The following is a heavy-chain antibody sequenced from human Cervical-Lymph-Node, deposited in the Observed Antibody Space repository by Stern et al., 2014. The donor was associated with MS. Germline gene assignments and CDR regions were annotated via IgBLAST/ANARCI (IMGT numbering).Heavy chain of an antibody. CDR2: IYPDDSET. Sequence: MQLVQSGAEVKKPGESLKISCQGSGYSFTNHWIGWVRQMPGKGLEWMGIIYPDDSETRYSPSFQVQVTLSADKSISTAYLQWSSLKASDTGMYYCASGSFYENFDYWGQGTLVTVSS. CDR1: GYSFTNHW. D-gene: IGHD5/OR15-5a*01. CDR3: ASGSFYENFDY. J-gene: IGHJ4*02. V-gene: IGHV5-51*01.